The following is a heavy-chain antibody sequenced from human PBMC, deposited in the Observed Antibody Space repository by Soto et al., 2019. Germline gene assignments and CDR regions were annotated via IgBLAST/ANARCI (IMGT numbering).Heavy chain of an antibody. V-gene: IGHV4-39*01. CDR2: IYYSGIT. J-gene: IGHJ5*02. CDR1: GDSISSNHYY. D-gene: IGHD3-22*01. Sequence: SETLSLTCTFSGDSISSNHYYWVWIRQPPGKGLEWIANIYYSGITYCNPSLKSRVAISVDTSKNQFSLKLSSVRAADTAIYYCARSNSGYYKWFDPWGQGTLVTVS. CDR3: ARSNSGYYKWFDP.